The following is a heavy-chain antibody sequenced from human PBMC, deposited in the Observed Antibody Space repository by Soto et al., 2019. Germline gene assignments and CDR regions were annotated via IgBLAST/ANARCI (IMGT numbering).Heavy chain of an antibody. J-gene: IGHJ6*02. V-gene: IGHV3-30*18. CDR1: GFTFSSYG. CDR2: ISYDGSNK. CDR3: AKDMDV. Sequence: QVQLVESGGGVVQPGRSLRLSCAASGFTFSSYGMHWVRQAPGKGLEWVAVISYDGSNKYYADSVKGRFTISRDNSKNTLYLQMNSLRADDTAVYDCAKDMDVWGQGTTVTVSS.